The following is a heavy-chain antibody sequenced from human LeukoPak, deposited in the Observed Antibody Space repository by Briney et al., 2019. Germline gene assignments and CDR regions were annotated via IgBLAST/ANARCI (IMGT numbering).Heavy chain of an antibody. D-gene: IGHD6-19*01. CDR3: ARRSGWASFDY. CDR2: MNPNSDNT. J-gene: IGHJ4*02. CDR1: GYTFTGYD. V-gene: IGHV1-8*03. Sequence: ASVKVSCKASGYTFTGYDISWVRQATGQGLEWMGWMNPNSDNTGYAQKFQGRLTITRNTSISTAYMELSSLRSEDTAVYFCARRSGWASFDYWGQGTLDTVSS.